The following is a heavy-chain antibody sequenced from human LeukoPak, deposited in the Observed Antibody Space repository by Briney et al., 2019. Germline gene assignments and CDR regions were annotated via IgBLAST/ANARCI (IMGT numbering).Heavy chain of an antibody. J-gene: IGHJ4*02. V-gene: IGHV3-23*01. Sequence: PGGSLRLSCAASGFTFSSYAMSWVRQAPGKGLEWVSAISGSGGSTYYADSVKGRFTISRDNSKNSLYLQMNSLRAEDTAVYYCAREWRAVAGRPGVGFEYWGQGTLVTVSS. CDR3: AREWRAVAGRPGVGFEY. D-gene: IGHD6-19*01. CDR2: ISGSGGST. CDR1: GFTFSSYA.